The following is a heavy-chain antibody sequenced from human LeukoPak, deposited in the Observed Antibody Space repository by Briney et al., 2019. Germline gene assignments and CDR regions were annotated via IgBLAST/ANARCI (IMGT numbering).Heavy chain of an antibody. D-gene: IGHD2-2*02. CDR3: ARPPSVRYCSSTSCYKDYYYMDV. CDR2: INPNSGGT. V-gene: IGHV1-2*02. J-gene: IGHJ6*03. CDR1: GYTFTGYY. Sequence: GASVKVSCKASGYTFTGYYMHWVRQAPGQGLEWKGWINPNSGGTNYAQKFQGRVTMTRDTSISTAYMELSRLRSDDTAVYYCARPPSVRYCSSTSCYKDYYYMDVWGKGTTVTVSS.